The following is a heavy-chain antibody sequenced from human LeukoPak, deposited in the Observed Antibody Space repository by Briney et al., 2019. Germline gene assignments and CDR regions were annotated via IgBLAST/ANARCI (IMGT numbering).Heavy chain of an antibody. D-gene: IGHD2-2*01. CDR1: GGSISSGSYY. CDR3: AREQYQYNWFDP. J-gene: IGHJ5*02. V-gene: IGHV4-61*02. CDR2: IYTSGST. Sequence: SETLSLTCTVSGGSISSGSYYWSWIRQPAGKGLEWIGRIYTSGSTNYNPSLKSRVTISVDTSKNQFSLKLSSVTAADTAVYYCAREQYQYNWFDPWGQGTLVTVSS.